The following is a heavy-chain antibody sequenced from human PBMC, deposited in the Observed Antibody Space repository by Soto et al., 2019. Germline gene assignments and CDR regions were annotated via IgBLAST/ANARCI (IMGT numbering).Heavy chain of an antibody. J-gene: IGHJ6*02. CDR1: GCTFPSSA. CDR3: AAGGSEITIFGVVINPRYVYYYGMEV. D-gene: IGHD3-3*01. V-gene: IGHV1-58*01. Sequence: SXKVSFQASGCTFPSSAVQWLRQALGQRLEWIGWIVVGSGNTNYAQKFQERVTITRDMSTSTAYMELSSLRSEDTAVYYCAAGGSEITIFGVVINPRYVYYYGMEVWGQGTTVTVSS. CDR2: IVVGSGNT.